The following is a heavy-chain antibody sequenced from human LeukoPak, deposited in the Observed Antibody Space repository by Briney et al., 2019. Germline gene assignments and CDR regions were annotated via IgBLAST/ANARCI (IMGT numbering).Heavy chain of an antibody. CDR2: LFGNGDGI. CDR3: AKGLRQDGFWDIDS. V-gene: IGHV3-23*01. J-gene: IGHJ4*02. Sequence: PGGALRLSCAASGFQFSLFAMSWVRQAPGKGLEWISELFGNGDGIAYADSVKGRFTISRDNSKNTLYLQMNSLRAEDTAVYYCAKGLRQDGFWDIDSWGQGTLVTVSS. D-gene: IGHD3-10*01. CDR1: GFQFSLFA.